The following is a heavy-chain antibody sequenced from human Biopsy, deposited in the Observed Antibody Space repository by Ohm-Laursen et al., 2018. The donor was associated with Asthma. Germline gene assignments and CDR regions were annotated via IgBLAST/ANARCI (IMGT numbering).Heavy chain of an antibody. CDR2: IYRNGNT. V-gene: IGHV4-30-2*06. CDR3: DRGWNCGGDCYSLDS. Sequence: SQTLSLTCAVSGDSIDSGDYSWTWIRQSPGVGLEWIGYIYRNGNTYYNPTLKNRVTISIDRSKNQFSLRLRSVTAADTAVYYCDRGWNCGGDCYSLDSWGQGTLVTVSS. J-gene: IGHJ4*02. D-gene: IGHD2-21*02. CDR1: GDSIDSGDYS.